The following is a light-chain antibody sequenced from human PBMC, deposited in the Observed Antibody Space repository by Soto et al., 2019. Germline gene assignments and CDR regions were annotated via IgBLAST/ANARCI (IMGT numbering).Light chain of an antibody. CDR2: AAS. Sequence: DIQMTQSPSSLSASVGDRATITCRASQVIRNDLAWYQQKPGKAPKRLIYAASSLQSGVPSRFSASGSGTEFTLTISSQQPEDFATYYCLQHNGFPFTFGPGTKVDIK. V-gene: IGKV1-17*01. CDR1: QVIRND. J-gene: IGKJ3*01. CDR3: LQHNGFPFT.